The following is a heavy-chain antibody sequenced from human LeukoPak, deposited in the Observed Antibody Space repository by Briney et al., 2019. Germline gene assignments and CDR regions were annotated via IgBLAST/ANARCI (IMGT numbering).Heavy chain of an antibody. CDR3: ARDGGFCSGGFCYRLFDP. V-gene: IGHV3-48*04. Sequence: PGGSLRLSCAASGLTFSSHNMVWVRQPPGKGLEWISYISDSSITMYYADSVKGRFTISRDNAKNSLYLQMNSLRAEDTAVYYCARDGGFCSGGFCYRLFDPWGQGTLVTVSS. J-gene: IGHJ5*02. D-gene: IGHD2-15*01. CDR2: ISDSSITM. CDR1: GLTFSSHN.